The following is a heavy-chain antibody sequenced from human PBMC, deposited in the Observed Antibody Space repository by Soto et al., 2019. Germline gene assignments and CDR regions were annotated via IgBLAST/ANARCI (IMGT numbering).Heavy chain of an antibody. D-gene: IGHD1-26*01. V-gene: IGHV4-31*03. CDR3: ARVRGGGPFDE. CDR1: RGSISSGGYY. CDR2: IYYSGST. Sequence: TLSLTCTVSRGSISSGGYYGSWIRQHPGKGLEWIGYIYYSGSTYYNPSLKSRVTISVDTSKNQFSLKLTSVTAADTAVYYCARVRGGGPFDEWGQGTLVTVSS. J-gene: IGHJ4*02.